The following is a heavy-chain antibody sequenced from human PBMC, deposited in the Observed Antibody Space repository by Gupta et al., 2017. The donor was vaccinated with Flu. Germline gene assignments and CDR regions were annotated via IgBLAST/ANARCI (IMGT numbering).Heavy chain of an antibody. CDR2: INFSGTS. Sequence: TSDDYFWAWIRQAPGKGLEWIGTINFSGTSYSVPPFRSRITMSVDTSKNQFSLNLNSVTATDTAVYYCARHRRLFDWFDPWGQGTLVTVSS. CDR3: ARHRRLFDWFDP. V-gene: IGHV4-39*01. CDR1: TSDDYF. J-gene: IGHJ5*02.